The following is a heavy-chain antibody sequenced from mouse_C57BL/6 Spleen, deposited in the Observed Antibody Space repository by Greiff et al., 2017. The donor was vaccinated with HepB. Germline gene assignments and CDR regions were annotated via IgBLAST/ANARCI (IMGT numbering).Heavy chain of an antibody. Sequence: EVQGVESGGGLVQPGGSLSLSCAASGFTFTDYYMSWVRQPPGKALEWLGFIRNKANGYTTEYSASVKGRFTISRDNSQSILYLQMNALSAEDSATYYCARHYYGSSPWFAYWGQGTLVTVSA. CDR1: GFTFTDYY. CDR2: IRNKANGYTT. D-gene: IGHD1-1*01. V-gene: IGHV7-3*01. CDR3: ARHYYGSSPWFAY. J-gene: IGHJ3*01.